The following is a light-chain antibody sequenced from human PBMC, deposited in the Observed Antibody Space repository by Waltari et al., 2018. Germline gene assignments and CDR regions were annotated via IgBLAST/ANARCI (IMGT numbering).Light chain of an antibody. V-gene: IGKV1-39*01. CDR1: QNIITY. CDR2: GVS. Sequence: DINMTQSPSSLSASVGDRVTITCRASQNIITYLNWYQHKPGKDPEVLIYGVSNLHSGVPSRFSGSGSGTDVTLTISSLQPEDFGIYYGQQRYSIPYTFGQGTNLEIK. J-gene: IGKJ2*01. CDR3: QQRYSIPYT.